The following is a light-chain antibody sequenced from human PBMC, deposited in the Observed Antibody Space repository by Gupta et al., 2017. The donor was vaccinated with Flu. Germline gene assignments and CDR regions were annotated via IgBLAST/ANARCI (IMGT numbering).Light chain of an antibody. V-gene: IGLV4-69*01. CDR3: QTWDTGSWV. CDR2: LNSDGSH. J-gene: IGLJ3*02. Sequence: QLVLTQSPSASASLGASVKLTCTLSSGHSSYAIAWHQQQPEKGPRYLMKLNSDGSHSKGDGIPDRFSGSGSGAERYLTISSLQAEDEDDYYCQTWDTGSWVFGGGTKLTVL. CDR1: SGHSSYA.